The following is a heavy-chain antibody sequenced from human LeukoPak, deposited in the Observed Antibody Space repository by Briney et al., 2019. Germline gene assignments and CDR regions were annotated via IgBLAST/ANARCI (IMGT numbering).Heavy chain of an antibody. Sequence: ASVTVSCKASVYTFTGYYLHWVRQAPGQGLDWMGRINHNSGGTNYAQKFQGRVTMTRDTSISTAYMEPSRLRSDDTAVYYCARAAAGTSGDYWGQGTLVTVSS. V-gene: IGHV1-2*06. CDR1: VYTFTGYY. CDR3: ARAAAGTSGDY. D-gene: IGHD1-26*01. CDR2: INHNSGGT. J-gene: IGHJ4*02.